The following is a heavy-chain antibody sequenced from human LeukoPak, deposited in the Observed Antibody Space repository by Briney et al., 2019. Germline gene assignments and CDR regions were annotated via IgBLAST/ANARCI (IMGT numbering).Heavy chain of an antibody. CDR2: VSGGGSGA. CDR3: AKDQVIAAAANSDY. Sequence: GGSLRLSCAASGFTFGSYAMSWVRQAPGKGLEWVSAVSGGGSGAFYADSVKGRFTISRDNSKNTLYLQMNSLRAEDTAVYYCAKDQVIAAAANSDYWGQGTVVSVSS. CDR1: GFTFGSYA. V-gene: IGHV3-23*01. D-gene: IGHD6-13*01. J-gene: IGHJ4*02.